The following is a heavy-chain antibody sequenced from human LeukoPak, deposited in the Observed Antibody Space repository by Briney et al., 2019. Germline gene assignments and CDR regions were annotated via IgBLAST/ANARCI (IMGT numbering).Heavy chain of an antibody. D-gene: IGHD3-22*01. CDR1: GYTFTSYG. V-gene: IGHV1-18*01. Sequence: ASVKVSCKASGYTFTSYGISWVRQAPGQGLEWMGWISTYNGNTNYAQKFQGRVTMTTDTSTSTAYMELRSLRSDDTALYYCARDEGYYDYSGYYRFDYWGQGTLVTVSS. CDR3: ARDEGYYDYSGYYRFDY. J-gene: IGHJ4*02. CDR2: ISTYNGNT.